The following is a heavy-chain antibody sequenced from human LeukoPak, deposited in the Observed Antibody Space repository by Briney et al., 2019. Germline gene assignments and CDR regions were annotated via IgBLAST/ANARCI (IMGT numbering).Heavy chain of an antibody. J-gene: IGHJ4*02. V-gene: IGHV3-30*09. CDR2: ISQDGNNK. D-gene: IGHD3-9*01. CDR3: ARPLRYYLNY. Sequence: GGSLRLSCAVSGFILSNYAVNWVRQAPGKGLEWVAVISQDGNNKYYADSLRGQFAISRDNSKNTVYLQMNSLRAEDTATYYCARPLRYYLNYWGPGTLVTVSS. CDR1: GFILSNYA.